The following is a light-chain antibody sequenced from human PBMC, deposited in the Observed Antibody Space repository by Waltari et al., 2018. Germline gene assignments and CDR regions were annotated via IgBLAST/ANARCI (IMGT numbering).Light chain of an antibody. J-gene: IGKJ1*01. V-gene: IGKV3-20*01. Sequence: EILLTHSPGTRFLFPGERATISCRASHSVGRSLAWYQQKPGQPPRPLIYGTSNSATGTPDRFSGGGSGTDFSLTISRLEAEDVAVYYCQHYVSLPGTFGQGTKVEIK. CDR3: QHYVSLPGT. CDR2: GTS. CDR1: HSVGRS.